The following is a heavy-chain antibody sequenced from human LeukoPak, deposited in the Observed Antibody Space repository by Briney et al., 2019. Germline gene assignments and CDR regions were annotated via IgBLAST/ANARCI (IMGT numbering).Heavy chain of an antibody. CDR3: ARAGGYGYYYYYMDV. CDR2: IYYSGST. V-gene: IGHV4-59*01. D-gene: IGHD6-13*01. Sequence: PETLSLTCTVSGGSISSYYWSWIRQPPGKGLEWIGYIYYSGSTNYNPSLKSRVTISVDTSKNQFSLKLSSVTAADTAVYYCARAGGYGYYYYYMDVWGKGTTVTVSS. J-gene: IGHJ6*03. CDR1: GGSISSYY.